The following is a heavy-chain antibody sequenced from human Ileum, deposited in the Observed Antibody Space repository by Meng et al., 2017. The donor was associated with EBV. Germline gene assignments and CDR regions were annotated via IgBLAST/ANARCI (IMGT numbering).Heavy chain of an antibody. Sequence: QVEHGESGDGLVKPGGSLRLSVAASGFTFSDYYMSWIRQAPGKELEWLSYITSSGHAVEYADSVKGRFTISRDNAKNSLYLQMNSLRAEDTAVYYCARENSGGFSGCDYWGQGTLVTVSS. D-gene: IGHD5-12*01. CDR1: GFTFSDYY. V-gene: IGHV3-11*01. J-gene: IGHJ4*02. CDR3: ARENSGGFSGCDY. CDR2: ITSSGHAV.